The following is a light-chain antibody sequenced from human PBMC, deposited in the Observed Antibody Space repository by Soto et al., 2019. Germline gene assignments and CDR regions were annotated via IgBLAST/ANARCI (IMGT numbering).Light chain of an antibody. V-gene: IGKV1-17*03. CDR1: QAISNY. Sequence: DIQMTQSPSVLSASVGDRVTITCRSSQAISNYLAWFQQKPGQAPKRLIYAASTLESGVPSRFSGSGSGTEFSLTISSLQPEDFATYFCLQHKSYQWTFGQGTKVDIK. J-gene: IGKJ1*01. CDR3: LQHKSYQWT. CDR2: AAS.